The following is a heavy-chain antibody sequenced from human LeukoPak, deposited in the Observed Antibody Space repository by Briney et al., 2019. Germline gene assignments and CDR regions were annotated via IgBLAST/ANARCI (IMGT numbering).Heavy chain of an antibody. CDR1: GFTFSSYW. J-gene: IGHJ4*02. CDR2: IMQDGSEK. Sequence: SGGSLRLSCAASGFTFSSYWMGWVRQAPWKGLEWVANIMQDGSEKYYVDSVKGRFTISGDNSKNTLYLQMNSLRAEDTAVYYCAKDLTGTPYWGQGALVTVSS. CDR3: AKDLTGTPY. D-gene: IGHD1-7*01. V-gene: IGHV3-7*01.